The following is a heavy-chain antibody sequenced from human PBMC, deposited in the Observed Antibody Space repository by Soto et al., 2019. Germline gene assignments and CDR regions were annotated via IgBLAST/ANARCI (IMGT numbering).Heavy chain of an antibody. V-gene: IGHV4-39*07. CDR1: GGSISSSRCH. CDR3: ARDKITGLFDY. Sequence: SETLSLTCTVSGGSISSSRCHWGWIRQPPGTGLEWIGEINHSGSTNYNPSLKSRVTISVDTSKNQFSLKLTSVTAADTAVYYCARDKITGLFDYWGQGTLVTVSS. D-gene: IGHD2-8*02. J-gene: IGHJ4*02. CDR2: INHSGST.